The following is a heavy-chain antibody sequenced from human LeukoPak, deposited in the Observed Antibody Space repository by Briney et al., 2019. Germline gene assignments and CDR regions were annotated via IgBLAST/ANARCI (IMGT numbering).Heavy chain of an antibody. CDR2: INPNSGGT. V-gene: IGHV1-2*02. CDR3: ARVASWDFWSGYPAPTGYFDY. J-gene: IGHJ4*02. D-gene: IGHD3-3*01. Sequence: ASVKVSCKASGYTFTGYYMHWVRQAPGQGLEWMGWINPNSGGTNYAQKFQGRVTMTRDTSISTAYMELSRLRSDDTAVYYCARVASWDFWSGYPAPTGYFDYWGQGTLVTVSS. CDR1: GYTFTGYY.